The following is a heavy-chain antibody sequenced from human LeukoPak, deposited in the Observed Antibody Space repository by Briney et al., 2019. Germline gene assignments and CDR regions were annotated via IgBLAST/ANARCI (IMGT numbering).Heavy chain of an antibody. V-gene: IGHV3-21*01. D-gene: IGHD6-19*01. Sequence: PGGSLRLSCEVSGFTFSSYSMTWVRQAPGKGLEWVSSISSSSSYIYYADSVKGRFTISRDNAKNSLYLQMNSLRAEDTAVYYCARAHHSSGWYNWFDPWGQGTLVTVSS. CDR3: ARAHHSSGWYNWFDP. J-gene: IGHJ5*02. CDR2: ISSSSSYI. CDR1: GFTFSSYS.